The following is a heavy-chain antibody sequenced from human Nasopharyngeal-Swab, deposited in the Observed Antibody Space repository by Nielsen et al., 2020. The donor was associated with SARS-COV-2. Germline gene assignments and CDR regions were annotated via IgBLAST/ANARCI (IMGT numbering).Heavy chain of an antibody. CDR1: GFTISGYW. V-gene: IGHV3-7*01. CDR3: ARVGSSSWYFDY. D-gene: IGHD6-13*01. J-gene: IGHJ4*02. Sequence: GGSLRLSCAASGFTISGYWMTWVRQAPGKGLEWVANINQDGSEKYYVDSVKGRFTISRDNAKNSLYLQMNSLRAEDTAVYYCARVGSSSWYFDYWGQGTLVTVSS. CDR2: INQDGSEK.